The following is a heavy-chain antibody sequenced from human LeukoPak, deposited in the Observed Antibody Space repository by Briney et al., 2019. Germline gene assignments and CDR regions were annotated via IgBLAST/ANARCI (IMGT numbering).Heavy chain of an antibody. Sequence: SETLSLTCTVSGGSISSYYWSWIRQPPGKGLEWIGYIYYSGSTNYNPSLKSRVTISVDTSKNQFSLKLSSVTAADTAVYYCARARVDCGGDCYSFSDYWGQGTLVTVSS. CDR2: IYYSGST. CDR1: GGSISSYY. CDR3: ARARVDCGGDCYSFSDY. V-gene: IGHV4-59*01. J-gene: IGHJ4*02. D-gene: IGHD2-21*02.